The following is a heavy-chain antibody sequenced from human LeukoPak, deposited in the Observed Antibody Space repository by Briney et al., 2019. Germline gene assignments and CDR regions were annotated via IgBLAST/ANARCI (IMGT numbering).Heavy chain of an antibody. CDR1: GFTFSSYS. CDR3: ARGDSYGYSFDY. V-gene: IGHV3-21*01. D-gene: IGHD5-18*01. J-gene: IGHJ4*02. CDR2: ISSSSSYI. Sequence: GGSLRLSCTASGFTFSSYSMNWLRQAPGKGLEWVSSISSSSSYIYYADSVKGRFTISRDNAKNSLYLQMNSLRAEDTAVYYCARGDSYGYSFDYWGQGTLVTVSS.